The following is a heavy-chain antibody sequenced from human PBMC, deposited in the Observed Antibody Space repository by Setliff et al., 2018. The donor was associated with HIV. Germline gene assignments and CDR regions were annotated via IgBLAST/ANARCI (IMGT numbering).Heavy chain of an antibody. D-gene: IGHD3-22*01. CDR2: INPNNGGT. CDR3: ARDYYDSSGYIFFPGPPDY. V-gene: IGHV1-2*02. CDR1: GYTFTGHY. Sequence: ALVKVSCKASGYTFTGHYMHWVRQAPGQGLEWMGWINPNNGGTNYAQKFQGRVTMTRDTPISTAYMELSRLRSDDTAVYYCARDYYDSSGYIFFPGPPDYWGQGTLVTVSS. J-gene: IGHJ4*02.